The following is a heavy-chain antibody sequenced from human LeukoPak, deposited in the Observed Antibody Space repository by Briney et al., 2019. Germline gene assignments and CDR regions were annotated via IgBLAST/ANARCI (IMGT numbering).Heavy chain of an antibody. D-gene: IGHD2-8*02. CDR1: GYSFTTYW. CDR2: IYPGDSDT. CDR3: ARAQYTGKGKDAFDI. V-gene: IGHV5-51*01. Sequence: GESLKISCKGSGYSFTTYWIGWLRQMPGKGLECMGIIYPGDSDTRYSPSFQGQVTISADKSISTAYLQWSSLEASDTAIYYCARAQYTGKGKDAFDIWGQGTMVTVSS. J-gene: IGHJ3*02.